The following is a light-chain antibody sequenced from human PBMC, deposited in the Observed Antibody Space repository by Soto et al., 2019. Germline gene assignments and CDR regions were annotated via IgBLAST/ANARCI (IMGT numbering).Light chain of an antibody. J-gene: IGKJ4*01. CDR3: QQYHTWPST. V-gene: IGKV3-15*01. CDR2: GAS. Sequence: DIVLTQCPSSLCVSPGDGSTLDCKARQRIXSNFAWYQQKPGQAPRVIXYGASTRATGIPARFSGSGSGTEFTLTISSLQSEDCAIYYCQQYHTWPSTFGGGTKVDIK. CDR1: QRIXSN.